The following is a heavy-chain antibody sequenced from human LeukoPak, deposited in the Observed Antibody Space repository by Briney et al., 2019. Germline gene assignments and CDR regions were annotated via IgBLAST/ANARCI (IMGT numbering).Heavy chain of an antibody. Sequence: GGSLRLSCAASGFTFSSYWMHWVRQAPGKGLVWVSRINSDGSSTSYADSVKGRFTISRDNAKNSLYLQMNSLRAEDTALYYCAREQSYSEEIVVVNPPFDYWGPGTLVTVSS. J-gene: IGHJ4*02. CDR3: AREQSYSEEIVVVNPPFDY. CDR2: INSDGSST. V-gene: IGHV3-74*01. CDR1: GFTFSSYW. D-gene: IGHD2-21*01.